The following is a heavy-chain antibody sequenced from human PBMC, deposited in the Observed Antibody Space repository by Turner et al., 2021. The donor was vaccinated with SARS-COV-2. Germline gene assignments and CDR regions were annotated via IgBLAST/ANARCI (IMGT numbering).Heavy chain of an antibody. D-gene: IGHD2-15*01. Sequence: QVQPQESGPGLVKPSQTLSLTCTVSGGSISSGGHYWSWIRQHPGKGLEWIGYMYYSGSTYYNPSLKSRVTISEDTSQNQFSLKLSSVTAADTAVYYCARAVVAATLHDAFDMWGQGTVVTVSS. J-gene: IGHJ3*02. CDR3: ARAVVAATLHDAFDM. CDR2: MYYSGST. CDR1: GGSISSGGHY. V-gene: IGHV4-31*03.